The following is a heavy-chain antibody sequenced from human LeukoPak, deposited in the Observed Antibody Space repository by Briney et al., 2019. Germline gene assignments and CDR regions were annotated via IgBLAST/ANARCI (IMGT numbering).Heavy chain of an antibody. J-gene: IGHJ6*03. CDR1: GFTFSTYE. V-gene: IGHV3-48*03. D-gene: IGHD2-15*01. CDR3: ARRKYCSGGSCPTNYCYYYMDV. CDR2: ISSSGSTV. Sequence: PGGSLRLSCAPSGFTFSTYEMNWVRQAPGKGLEWVSYISSSGSTVYYADSVKGPFTISRDNAKNSLYLQMNSLRAEDTAVYYCARRKYCSGGSCPTNYCYYYMDVWGKGTTVTVSS.